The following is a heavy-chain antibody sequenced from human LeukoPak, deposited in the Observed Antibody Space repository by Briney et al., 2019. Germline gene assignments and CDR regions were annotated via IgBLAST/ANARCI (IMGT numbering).Heavy chain of an antibody. CDR3: ARDNWNHGYFWFDP. CDR1: GFTFSSYA. V-gene: IGHV3-30*04. CDR2: ISYDGSNK. Sequence: GRSLRLSCAASGFTFSSYAMHWVRQAPGKGLEWVAVISYDGSNKYYADSVKGRFTISRDNSKNTLYLQMNSLRAEDTAVYYCARDNWNHGYFWFDPWGQGTLVTVSS. J-gene: IGHJ5*02. D-gene: IGHD1-20*01.